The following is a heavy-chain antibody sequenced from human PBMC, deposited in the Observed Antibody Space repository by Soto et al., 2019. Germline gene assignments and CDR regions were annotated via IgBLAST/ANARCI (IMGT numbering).Heavy chain of an antibody. D-gene: IGHD2-21*02. CDR3: ARDRDWAFDY. CDR1: GFPFSSNH. Sequence: GGSLRLSCVASGFPFSSNHVNWVRQAPGKGLEWISYISSTYEIWYADSVKGRFTISRDNGRNSLFLQMSSLRDEDTAVYYCARDRDWAFDYWGLGTLVTVSS. CDR2: ISSTYEI. J-gene: IGHJ4*02. V-gene: IGHV3-48*02.